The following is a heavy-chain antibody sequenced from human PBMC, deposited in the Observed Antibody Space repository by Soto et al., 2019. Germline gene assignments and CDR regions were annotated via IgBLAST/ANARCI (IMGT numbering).Heavy chain of an antibody. CDR2: IKSDATSI. CDR1: GFTFSNYW. CDR3: GRALAGYGSIDY. Sequence: EVQLAESGGGLVQPGGSLRLSCAASGFTFSNYWMHWVRQIPGKGLMWVSRIKSDATSIAYADSVTGRFTIFRDNAKNTLYLQIDGLRGDDTGVYFCGRALAGYGSIDYWGRGTLVTVSS. D-gene: IGHD5-12*01. V-gene: IGHV3-74*01. J-gene: IGHJ4*02.